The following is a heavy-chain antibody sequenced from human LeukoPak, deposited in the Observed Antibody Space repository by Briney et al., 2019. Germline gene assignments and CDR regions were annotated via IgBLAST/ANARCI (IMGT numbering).Heavy chain of an antibody. CDR2: IYSGGST. V-gene: IGHV3-66*01. CDR1: GFTVSSNY. J-gene: IGHJ3*02. CDR3: ARDSKVRKNAFDI. Sequence: PGKSLRLSCAASGFTVSSNYMSWVRQAPGKGLEWVSVIYSGGSTYYADSVKGRFTISRDNSKNTLYLQMNSLRAEDTAVYYCARDSKVRKNAFDIWGQGTMVTVSS. D-gene: IGHD3-10*01.